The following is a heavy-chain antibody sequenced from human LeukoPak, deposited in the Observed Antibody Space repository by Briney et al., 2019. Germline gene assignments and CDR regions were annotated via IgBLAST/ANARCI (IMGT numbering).Heavy chain of an antibody. Sequence: EASVKVSCKASGYTFTSYGISWVRQAPGQGLEWMGWISAYNGNTNYAQKLQGRVTMITDTSTSTAYMELRSLRSDDTAVYYCARGGGPRITIFGVVTRGGWFDPWGQGTLVTVSS. V-gene: IGHV1-18*01. CDR1: GYTFTSYG. CDR2: ISAYNGNT. D-gene: IGHD3-3*01. CDR3: ARGGGPRITIFGVVTRGGWFDP. J-gene: IGHJ5*02.